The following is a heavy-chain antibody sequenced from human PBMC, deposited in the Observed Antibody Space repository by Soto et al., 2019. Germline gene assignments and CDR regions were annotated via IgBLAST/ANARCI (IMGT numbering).Heavy chain of an antibody. D-gene: IGHD3-9*01. V-gene: IGHV1-8*02. Sequence: QMQLVQSGAEVKKPGASVKVSCKASGYTFSSYDITWVRQAAGQGLEWMGWVNPNSGDTDYTQKFQGRVTMTRDTSTNTAYMELSSLRSEDTAVYYCASKGFLDWFVDLWCQGTLVTVSS. J-gene: IGHJ5*02. CDR2: VNPNSGDT. CDR3: ASKGFLDWFVDL. CDR1: GYTFSSYD.